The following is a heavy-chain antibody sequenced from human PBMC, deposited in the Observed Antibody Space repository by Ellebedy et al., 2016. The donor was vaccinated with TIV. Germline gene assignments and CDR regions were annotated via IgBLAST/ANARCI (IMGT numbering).Heavy chain of an antibody. CDR2: ISNDESKK. CDR1: GFTFSSYS. V-gene: IGHV3-30-3*01. J-gene: IGHJ6*02. D-gene: IGHD6-13*01. CDR3: ARDQIAAAGPYDHYYYGMDV. Sequence: GGSLRLSXAASGFTFSSYSMHWVRQAPGKGLEWVAVISNDESKKYYADSVKGRFTISRDNAKNTLYLQMNSLRAEDTAVYYCARDQIAAAGPYDHYYYGMDVWGQGTTATVSS.